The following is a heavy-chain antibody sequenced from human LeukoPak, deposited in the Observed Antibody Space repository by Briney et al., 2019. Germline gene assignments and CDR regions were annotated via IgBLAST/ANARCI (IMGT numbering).Heavy chain of an antibody. J-gene: IGHJ5*02. D-gene: IGHD3-9*01. CDR2: IHSGGGT. CDR3: ARTIPYYDILTGYYTSNTNWFDP. CDR1: GGSVSGYY. Sequence: SETLSLTCSVSGGSVSGYYWIWIRQPPGNGLEWVAYIHSGGGTNYNPSLKSRVTISVDTSKNQFSLKLSSVTAADTAVYYCARTIPYYDILTGYYTSNTNWFDPWGQGTLVTVSS. V-gene: IGHV4-59*02.